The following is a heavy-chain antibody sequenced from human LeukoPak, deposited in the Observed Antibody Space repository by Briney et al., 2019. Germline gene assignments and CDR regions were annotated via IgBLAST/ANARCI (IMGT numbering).Heavy chain of an antibody. CDR3: ARGVIVVVPAANNWFDP. V-gene: IGHV1-46*01. CDR1: GYTFTSYY. J-gene: IGHJ5*02. CDR2: INPSGGST. Sequence: ASVKVSCKASGYTFTSYYMHWVRHAPGQGLEWMGIINPSGGSTSYAQKFQGRVTMTRDTSTSTVYMELSSLRSEDTAVYSCARGVIVVVPAANNWFDPWGQGTLVTVSS. D-gene: IGHD2-2*01.